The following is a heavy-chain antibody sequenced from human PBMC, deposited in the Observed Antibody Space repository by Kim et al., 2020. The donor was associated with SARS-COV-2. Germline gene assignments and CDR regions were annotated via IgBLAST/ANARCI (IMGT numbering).Heavy chain of an antibody. J-gene: IGHJ6*02. D-gene: IGHD6-13*01. CDR2: IYYSGST. CDR1: GGSISSYY. Sequence: SETLSLTCTVSGGSISSYYWSWIRQPPGKGLEWIGYIYYSGSTNYNPSLKSRVTISVDTSKNQFSLKLSSVTAADTAVYYCARLEPGIAAAGTIGYYYYGMDVWGQGTTVTVSS. V-gene: IGHV4-59*01. CDR3: ARLEPGIAAAGTIGYYYYGMDV.